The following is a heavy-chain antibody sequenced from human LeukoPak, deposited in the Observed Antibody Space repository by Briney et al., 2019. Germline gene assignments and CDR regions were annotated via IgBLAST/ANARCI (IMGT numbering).Heavy chain of an antibody. V-gene: IGHV3-11*03. CDR3: AAGTAADF. Sequence: GGSLRLSCVVSGIPFSDYYMNWIRRAPGKGLEWISYISSSSSYTDYADSVKGRFTISRDNAKSALYLHLNSLRLEDTAVYYCAAGTAADFWGQGTLVTVSS. CDR2: ISSSSSYT. D-gene: IGHD6-13*01. J-gene: IGHJ4*02. CDR1: GIPFSDYY.